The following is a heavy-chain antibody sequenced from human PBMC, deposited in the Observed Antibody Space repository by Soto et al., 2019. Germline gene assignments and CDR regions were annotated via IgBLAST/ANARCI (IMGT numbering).Heavy chain of an antibody. CDR1: GFTFSTYG. V-gene: IGHV3-30*18. CDR3: AKGFSYSVIDY. D-gene: IGHD5-18*01. Sequence: QVQLVESGGGVVQPGRSLRLSCAAAGFTFSTYGMDWVRQAPGKGLEWVAVISYDGSNKYYADSVKGRFTISRDNSKNTLYLQMSSLRAEDTAVSYCAKGFSYSVIDYWGQGTLVTFSS. CDR2: ISYDGSNK. J-gene: IGHJ4*02.